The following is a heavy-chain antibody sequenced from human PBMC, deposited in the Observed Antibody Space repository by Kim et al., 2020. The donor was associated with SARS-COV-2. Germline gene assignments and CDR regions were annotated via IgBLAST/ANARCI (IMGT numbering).Heavy chain of an antibody. D-gene: IGHD5-12*01. Sequence: ASVKVSCKASGYTFTSYYMHWVRQAPGQGLEWMGWINPNSGGTNYAQKFQGRVTMTRDTSISTAYMDLSRLRFDDTAVYFCARGGYDQLEGYYYYGMDVWGQGTTVSVSS. CDR3: ARGGYDQLEGYYYYGMDV. CDR1: GYTFTSYY. J-gene: IGHJ6*02. CDR2: INPNSGGT. V-gene: IGHV1-2*02.